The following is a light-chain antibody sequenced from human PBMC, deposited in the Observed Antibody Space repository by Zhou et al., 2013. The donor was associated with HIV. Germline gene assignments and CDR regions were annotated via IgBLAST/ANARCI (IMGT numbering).Light chain of an antibody. CDR1: QGIGTA. CDR3: QQSYSSLSIT. V-gene: IGKV1-39*01. CDR2: ASS. J-gene: IGKJ5*01. Sequence: IQVTQSPSSLSASVGDRVSITCRTSQGIGTALDWFQQKPGKPPKLLIYASSSLQSGVPSRFSGSRSLTDFTLTISSLQPEDFATYYCQQSYSSLSITFGQGTRLDIK.